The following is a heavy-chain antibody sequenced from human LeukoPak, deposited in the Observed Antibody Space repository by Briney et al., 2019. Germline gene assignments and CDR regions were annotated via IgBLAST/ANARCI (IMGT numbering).Heavy chain of an antibody. D-gene: IGHD2-15*01. CDR3: ARRLGYCSGGSCYANYFDY. J-gene: IGHJ4*02. CDR1: GYSFTSYW. Sequence: GESLQISCKGSGYSFTSYWIGWVRQMPGKGLEWMGIIYPGGSDTRYSPSFQGQVTISADKSISTAYLQWSSLKASDTAMYYCARRLGYCSGGSCYANYFDYWGQGTLVTVSS. CDR2: IYPGGSDT. V-gene: IGHV5-51*01.